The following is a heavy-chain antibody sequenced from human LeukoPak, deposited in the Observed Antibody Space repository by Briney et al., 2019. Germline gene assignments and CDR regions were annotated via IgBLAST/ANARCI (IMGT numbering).Heavy chain of an antibody. J-gene: IGHJ4*02. D-gene: IGHD7-27*01. CDR2: IYYSGST. CDR3: ASRNWGSSFDY. V-gene: IGHV4-59*01. Sequence: SETLSLTCTVSGGSISSYYWSWIRQPPGKGLEWIGYIYYSGSTYYNPSLKSRVTISVDTSKNQFSLKLSSVTAADTAVYYCASRNWGSSFDYWGQGTLVTVSS. CDR1: GGSISSYY.